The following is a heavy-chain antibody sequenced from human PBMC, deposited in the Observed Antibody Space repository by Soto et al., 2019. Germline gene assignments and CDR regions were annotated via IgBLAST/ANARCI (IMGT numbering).Heavy chain of an antibody. V-gene: IGHV1-2*04. CDR1: GYTFTGYY. CDR3: ARSSGRRIYYYYYYGMDV. J-gene: IGHJ6*02. D-gene: IGHD5-12*01. Sequence: QVQLVQSGAEVKKPGASVKVSCKASGYTFTGYYMHWVRQAPGQGAEWMGWINPNSGGTNYAQKFQGWVTMTRDTAISTAYMELSRLRSDDTAVYYCARSSGRRIYYYYYYGMDVWGQGTTVTVSS. CDR2: INPNSGGT.